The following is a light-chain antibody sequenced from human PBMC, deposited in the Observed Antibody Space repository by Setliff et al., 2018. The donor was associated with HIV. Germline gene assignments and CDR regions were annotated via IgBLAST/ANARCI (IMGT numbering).Light chain of an antibody. J-gene: IGLJ2*01. Sequence: QSVLTQPASVSGSPGQSITISCTGTSSDVGGYNYVSWYQQHPGKAPKLMIYEVSNRPPEVSNRFSGSKSGNTASLTISGLQAEDEADYYCSSYTSSGTLVVVGGGTK. CDR2: EVS. CDR3: SSYTSSGTLVV. V-gene: IGLV2-14*01. CDR1: SSDVGGYNY.